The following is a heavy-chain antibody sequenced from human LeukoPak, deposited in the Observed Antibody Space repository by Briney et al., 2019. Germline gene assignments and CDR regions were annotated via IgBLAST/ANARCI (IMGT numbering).Heavy chain of an antibody. V-gene: IGHV3-30*04. Sequence: GGSLRLSCAASGFTFSSYAMHWVRQAPGKGLEWVAVISYDGSNKYYADSVKGRFTISRDNSKNTLYLQMNSLRAEDTAVYYCARDQGQWLVPYAFDIWGQGTMVTVSS. D-gene: IGHD6-19*01. J-gene: IGHJ3*02. CDR1: GFTFSSYA. CDR3: ARDQGQWLVPYAFDI. CDR2: ISYDGSNK.